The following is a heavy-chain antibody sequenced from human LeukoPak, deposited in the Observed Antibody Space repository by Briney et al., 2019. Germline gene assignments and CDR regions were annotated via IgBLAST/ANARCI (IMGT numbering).Heavy chain of an antibody. J-gene: IGHJ3*02. CDR1: GGSISSYY. CDR3: ARDRGRRWLQTHDAFDI. Sequence: SETLSLTCSVSGGSISSYYWNWIRQPAGKGLEWIGRIYSSGSTSYNPSLKSRVTMSVDTSKNQFSLKLSSVTAADTAVYYCARDRGRRWLQTHDAFDIWGQGTMVTVSS. CDR2: IYSSGST. D-gene: IGHD5-24*01. V-gene: IGHV4-4*07.